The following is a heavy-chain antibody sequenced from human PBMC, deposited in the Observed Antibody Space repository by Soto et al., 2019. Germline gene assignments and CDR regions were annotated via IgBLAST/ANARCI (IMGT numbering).Heavy chain of an antibody. D-gene: IGHD3-22*01. V-gene: IGHV4-34*01. Sequence: SETLSLTCAVYGGSFSGYYWSWIRQPPGKGLEWIGEINHSGSTNYNPSLMSRVTISVDTSKNQFSLKLSSVTAADTAVYYCARGQRYSYDSSGYYLKLYYFDYWGQGTLVTVSS. J-gene: IGHJ4*02. CDR3: ARGQRYSYDSSGYYLKLYYFDY. CDR1: GGSFSGYY. CDR2: INHSGST.